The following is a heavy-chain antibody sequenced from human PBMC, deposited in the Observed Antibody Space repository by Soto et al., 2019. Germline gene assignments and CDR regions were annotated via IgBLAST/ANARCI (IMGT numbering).Heavy chain of an antibody. D-gene: IGHD6-6*01. CDR3: ARGYRYSSSSYYFDY. CDR2: IYYSGST. V-gene: IGHV4-31*03. J-gene: IGHJ4*02. CDR1: GGSISSGGYY. Sequence: SETLSLTCTVSGGSISSGGYYWSWIRQHPGKGLEWIGYIYYSGSTYYNPSLKSRVTISVDTSKNQFSLKLSSVTAADTAVYYCARGYRYSSSSYYFDYWGQGTLVTVSS.